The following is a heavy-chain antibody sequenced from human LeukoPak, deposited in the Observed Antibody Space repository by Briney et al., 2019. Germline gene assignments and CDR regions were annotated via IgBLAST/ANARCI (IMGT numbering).Heavy chain of an antibody. CDR1: GFTFSSYG. CDR3: ARDGDTAIRGLNFDY. V-gene: IGHV3-30*02. J-gene: IGHJ4*02. D-gene: IGHD3-10*01. CDR2: IRYDGSNK. Sequence: GGSLRLSCAASGFTFSSYGMHWVRQAPGKGLEWVAFIRYDGSNKYYADSVKGRFTISRDNSKNTLYLQMNSLITEDTAVYYCARDGDTAIRGLNFDYWGQGTLVTVSS.